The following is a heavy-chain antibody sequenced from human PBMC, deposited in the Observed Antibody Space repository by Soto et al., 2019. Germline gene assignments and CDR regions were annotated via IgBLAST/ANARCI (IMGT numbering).Heavy chain of an antibody. V-gene: IGHV3-23*01. J-gene: IGHJ5*02. CDR2: ISGSGGST. D-gene: IGHD6-13*01. CDR3: AKDHAGIRGSSWPAGEYNWFDP. Sequence: EVQLLESGGGLVQPGGSLRLSCAASGFTFSSYAMSWVRQAPGKGLEWVSAISGSGGSTYYADSVKGRFTISRDNSKNTLYLQMNSLRAEDTAVYYCAKDHAGIRGSSWPAGEYNWFDPWGQGTLVTVSS. CDR1: GFTFSSYA.